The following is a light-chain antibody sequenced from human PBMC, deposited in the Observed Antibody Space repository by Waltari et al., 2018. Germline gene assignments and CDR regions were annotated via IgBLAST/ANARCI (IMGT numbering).Light chain of an antibody. CDR3: QQANSFPLT. J-gene: IGKJ4*01. V-gene: IGKV1-12*01. CDR1: QDISRW. Sequence: IQMAPFPSSVSASVGDRATITCRASQDISRWLAWYQQKPGKAPKFLIYAASNLQSGGPSRFSGTGSGTDFTLTISSLQPEDFATYYCQQANSFPLTFGGGTKVEIK. CDR2: AAS.